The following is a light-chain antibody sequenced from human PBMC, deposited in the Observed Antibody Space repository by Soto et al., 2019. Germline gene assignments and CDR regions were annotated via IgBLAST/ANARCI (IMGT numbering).Light chain of an antibody. V-gene: IGKV1-33*01. CDR2: DAS. CDR3: QQYDNLPLT. CDR1: QDISNY. J-gene: IGKJ4*01. Sequence: IQMTQSPSSLSASVGDRVTITCQASQDISNYLNWYQQKPGKAPKLLIYDASNLETGVPSRLSGSGSGTDFTFTISSLQPEDIATYYCQQYDNLPLTFGGGTKVDIK.